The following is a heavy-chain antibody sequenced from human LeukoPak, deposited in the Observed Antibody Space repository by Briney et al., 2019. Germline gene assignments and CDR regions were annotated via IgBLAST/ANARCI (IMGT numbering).Heavy chain of an antibody. Sequence: SVKVSCKASGGTFSSYAISWVRQAPGQGLEWMGGIIPIFGTANYAQKFQGRVTITTDESTSTAYMELSSLRSEETAVYYCARATMVAAAGTSSELLQDYYYYMDVWGKGTTVTVSS. V-gene: IGHV1-69*05. CDR2: IIPIFGTA. CDR3: ARATMVAAAGTSSELLQDYYYYMDV. D-gene: IGHD6-13*01. J-gene: IGHJ6*03. CDR1: GGTFSSYA.